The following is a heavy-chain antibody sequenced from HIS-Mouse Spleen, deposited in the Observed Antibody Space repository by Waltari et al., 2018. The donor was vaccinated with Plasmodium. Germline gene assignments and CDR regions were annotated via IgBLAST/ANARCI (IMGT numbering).Heavy chain of an antibody. V-gene: IGHV1-18*01. CDR3: ARAWGRGVFDY. Sequence: LEWMGWISAYNGNTNYAQKLQGRGTMTTDTSTSTAYMELRSLRSDDTAVYYCARAWGRGVFDYWGQGTLVTVSS. CDR2: ISAYNGNT. J-gene: IGHJ4*02. D-gene: IGHD7-27*01.